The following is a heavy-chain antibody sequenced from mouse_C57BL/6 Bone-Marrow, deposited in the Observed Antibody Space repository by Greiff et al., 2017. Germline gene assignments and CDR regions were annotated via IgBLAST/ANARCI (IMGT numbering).Heavy chain of an antibody. V-gene: IGHV3-6*01. CDR2: ISYDGSN. Sequence: EVKLQESGPGLVKPSQSLSLTCSVTGYSITSGYYWNWIRQFPGNKLEWMGYISYDGSNNYNPSLKNRISITRDTSKNQFFLKLNSVTTEDTATYYCARGITTVGGYYAMDYWGQGTSVTVSS. CDR3: ARGITTVGGYYAMDY. CDR1: GYSITSGYY. J-gene: IGHJ4*01. D-gene: IGHD1-1*01.